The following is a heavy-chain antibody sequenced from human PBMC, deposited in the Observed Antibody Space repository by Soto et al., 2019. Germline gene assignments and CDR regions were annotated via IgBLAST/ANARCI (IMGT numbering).Heavy chain of an antibody. CDR1: GFTFSSYG. J-gene: IGHJ6*03. CDR2: IWYDGSNK. D-gene: IGHD5-12*01. Sequence: QVQLVESGGGVVQPGRSLRLSCAASGFTFSSYGMHWVRQAPGKGLEWVAVIWYDGSNKYYADSVKGRFTISRDNSKNTLYLQMNSLRAGHTAVYYCARDAGFGYGRHMDVWGKGTTVTVSS. CDR3: ARDAGFGYGRHMDV. V-gene: IGHV3-33*01.